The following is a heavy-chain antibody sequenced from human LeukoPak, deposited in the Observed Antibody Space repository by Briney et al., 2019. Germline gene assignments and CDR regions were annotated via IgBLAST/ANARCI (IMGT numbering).Heavy chain of an antibody. V-gene: IGHV3-30*02. CDR3: AKGGEQVTWNFPN. Sequence: QPGGSLRLSCAASGFTFSSYGMSWVRQAPGKGLEWVTFIRYDGSNKYYADSVRGRFTISRDNSQNTLYLQMNSLRAEDTAVYYCAKGGEQVTWNFPNWGQGTLVTVSS. CDR2: IRYDGSNK. J-gene: IGHJ1*01. CDR1: GFTFSSYG. D-gene: IGHD1-7*01.